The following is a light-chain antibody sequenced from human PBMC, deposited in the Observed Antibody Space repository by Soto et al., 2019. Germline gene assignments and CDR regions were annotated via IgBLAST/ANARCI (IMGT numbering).Light chain of an antibody. J-gene: IGKJ3*01. CDR3: QQSYSTPLFT. CDR1: QSISSY. CDR2: AAS. Sequence: DIQMTQSPSSLSASVGDRVTITCRASQSISSYLNWYQQKPGKAPKLLIYAASSLQSGVPSRFSGSGSGTDFTLTISSLQPEDFATCYCQQSYSTPLFTLGPGTKVDIK. V-gene: IGKV1-39*01.